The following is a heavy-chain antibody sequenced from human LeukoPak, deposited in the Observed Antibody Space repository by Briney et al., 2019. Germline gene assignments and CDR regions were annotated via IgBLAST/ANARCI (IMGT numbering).Heavy chain of an antibody. CDR3: AKDGYSSSYDAFDI. Sequence: GGSLRLSCAASGFTFSSYSMNWVRQAPGKGLEWVSSISSSSSYIYYADSVKGRFTISRDNAKNSLYLQMNSLRAEDTAVYYCAKDGYSSSYDAFDIWGQGTMVTVSS. D-gene: IGHD6-13*01. CDR1: GFTFSSYS. CDR2: ISSSSSYI. V-gene: IGHV3-21*01. J-gene: IGHJ3*02.